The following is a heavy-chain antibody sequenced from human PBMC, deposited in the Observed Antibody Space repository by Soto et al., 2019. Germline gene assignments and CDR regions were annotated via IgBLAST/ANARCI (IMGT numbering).Heavy chain of an antibody. CDR1: GGSISSYY. V-gene: IGHV4-59*08. CDR3: ARGFDSGKFYAFES. CDR2: IYYSGST. Sequence: PSETLSLTSTVSGGSISSYYWSWIRQPPGKGLEWIGYIYYSGSTNYNPSLKSRVTISVDTSKNQFSLKLSSVTAADTAVYYCARGFDSGKFYAFESWGQGTQVTVSS. D-gene: IGHD1-26*01. J-gene: IGHJ4*02.